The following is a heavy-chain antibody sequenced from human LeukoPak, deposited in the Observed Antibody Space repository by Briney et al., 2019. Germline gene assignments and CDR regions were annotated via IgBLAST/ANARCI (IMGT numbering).Heavy chain of an antibody. CDR2: IYYSGST. Sequence: SETLSLTCTVSGGSISSGDYYWSWIRQPPGKGLEWIGYIYYSGSTYYNPSLKSRVTISVDTSKNQFSLKLSSVTAADTAVYYCARDVVSSGYYLIDYWGQGTLVTVSS. D-gene: IGHD3-22*01. V-gene: IGHV4-30-4*08. CDR3: ARDVVSSGYYLIDY. J-gene: IGHJ4*02. CDR1: GGSISSGDYY.